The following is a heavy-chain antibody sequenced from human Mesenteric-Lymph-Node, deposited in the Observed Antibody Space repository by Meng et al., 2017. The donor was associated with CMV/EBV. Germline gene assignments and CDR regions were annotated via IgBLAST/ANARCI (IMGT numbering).Heavy chain of an antibody. CDR3: ARDPGVDF. Sequence: SLLLSCAASGFTFSSPIHWVRQAPGKGLEWVAVVSHDGSNEHYADSVKGRFTISRDNSKNTLYLQMNSLRTEDTAVYYCARDPGVDFWGQGTPVTVSS. V-gene: IGHV3-30*04. D-gene: IGHD3-3*01. CDR2: VSHDGSNE. J-gene: IGHJ4*02. CDR1: GFTFSSP.